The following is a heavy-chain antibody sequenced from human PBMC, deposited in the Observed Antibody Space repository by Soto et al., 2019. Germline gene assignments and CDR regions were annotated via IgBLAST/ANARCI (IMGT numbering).Heavy chain of an antibody. CDR2: ISGSGGST. CDR3: AKAFDFWRGSYYGMDV. CDR1: GFTFSSYA. D-gene: IGHD3-3*01. J-gene: IGHJ6*02. V-gene: IGHV3-23*01. Sequence: PGGSLRLSCAASGFTFSSYAMSWVRQAPGKGLERVSAISGSGGSTYYADSVKGRFTISRDNSKNTLYLQMNRLRAEDKAVFYGAKAFDFWRGSYYGMDVWGQGTTVTVSS.